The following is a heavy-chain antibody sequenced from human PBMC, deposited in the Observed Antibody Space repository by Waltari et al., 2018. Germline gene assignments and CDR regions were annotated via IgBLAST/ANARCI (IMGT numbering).Heavy chain of an antibody. CDR3: ARDGNYLNS. V-gene: IGHV3-7*03. J-gene: IGHJ4*02. CDR2: IKEDASVE. D-gene: IGHD1-7*01. Sequence: SDYWMGWVRQASGKGLEWVANIKEDASVEYYVDSGKGRFTISRDNAENSLSLQMNSLRAEDTALYYCARDGNYLNSWGQGTLVTVSS. CDR1: SDYW.